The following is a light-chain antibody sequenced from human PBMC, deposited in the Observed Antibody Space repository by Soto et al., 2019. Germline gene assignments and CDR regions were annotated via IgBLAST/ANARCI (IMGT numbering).Light chain of an antibody. CDR1: QSVLYSSNNKNY. Sequence: DILLNPSPVSLSVSLGERATINCKSSQSVLYSSNNKNYLAWYQQKPGQPPKLLIYWASTRESGVPDRFGGSGSGTEFTLTISSLELEDFAVYYCQQRSYWPPWTFGQGTKVDIK. V-gene: IGKV4-1*01. CDR3: QQRSYWPPWT. CDR2: WAS. J-gene: IGKJ1*01.